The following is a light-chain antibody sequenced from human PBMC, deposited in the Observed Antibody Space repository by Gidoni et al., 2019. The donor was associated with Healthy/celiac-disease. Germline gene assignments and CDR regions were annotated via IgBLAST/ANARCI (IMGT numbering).Light chain of an antibody. CDR1: VLAKKY. J-gene: IGLJ3*02. CDR2: KDS. CDR3: YSAADNNLGWV. V-gene: IGLV3-27*01. Sequence: SYELTQPSSVSVSPGQTARITCSGDVLAKKYARWFQQKPGQAPVLVIYKDSERPPGTPARFSGSSSGTTVTLTISGAQVEDEADYYCYSAADNNLGWVFGGGTKLTVL.